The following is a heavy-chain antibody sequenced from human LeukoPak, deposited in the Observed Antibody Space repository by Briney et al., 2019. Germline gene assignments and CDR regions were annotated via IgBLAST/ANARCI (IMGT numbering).Heavy chain of an antibody. CDR1: GYTFTSYG. Sequence: GASVKVSCKASGYTFTSYGISWVRQAPGQGLEWMGWISAYNGNTNYAQKLQGRVTMTTDTSTSTAYMELRSLRSDDTAVYYCARDYGLEGATANDYWGQGTLVTVSS. J-gene: IGHJ4*02. CDR3: ARDYGLEGATANDY. CDR2: ISAYNGNT. D-gene: IGHD1-26*01. V-gene: IGHV1-18*01.